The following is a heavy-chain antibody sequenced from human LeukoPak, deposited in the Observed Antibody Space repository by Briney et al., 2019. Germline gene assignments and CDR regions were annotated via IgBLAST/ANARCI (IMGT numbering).Heavy chain of an antibody. J-gene: IGHJ4*02. CDR3: AKDSSGWFLGTFDY. V-gene: IGHV3-74*01. Sequence: GGSLRLSCAASGFTFSSYWMHWVRQAPGKGLVWVSRINSDGSSTSYADSVKGRFTISRDNAKNTLYLQMNSLRAEDTALYYCAKDSSGWFLGTFDYWGQGTLVTVSS. D-gene: IGHD6-19*01. CDR1: GFTFSSYW. CDR2: INSDGSST.